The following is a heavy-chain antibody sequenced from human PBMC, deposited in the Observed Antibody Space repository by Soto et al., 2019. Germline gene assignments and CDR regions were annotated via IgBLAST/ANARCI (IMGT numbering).Heavy chain of an antibody. CDR1: GYSFTSYW. CDR3: ASSLGYSYVLGAFDI. J-gene: IGHJ3*02. D-gene: IGHD5-18*01. Sequence: GESLKISCKGSGYSFTSYWISWVCQMPGKGLEWMGRIDPSDSYTNYSPSFQGHVTISADKSISTAYLQWSSLKASDTAMYYCASSLGYSYVLGAFDIWGQGTMVTVSS. CDR2: IDPSDSYT. V-gene: IGHV5-10-1*01.